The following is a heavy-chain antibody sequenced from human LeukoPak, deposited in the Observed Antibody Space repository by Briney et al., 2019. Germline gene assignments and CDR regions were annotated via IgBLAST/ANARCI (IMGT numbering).Heavy chain of an antibody. J-gene: IGHJ4*02. Sequence: TTSETLSLTCTVSGGSVSSGSYYWSWIRQPPGKGLEWIGYIYYSGSTNYNPSLKSRVTISVDTSKNQFSLKLSSVTAADTAVYYCARDSGSGNNDYWGQGTLVTVSS. V-gene: IGHV4-61*01. CDR2: IYYSGST. CDR1: GGSVSSGSYY. CDR3: ARDSGSGNNDY. D-gene: IGHD1-26*01.